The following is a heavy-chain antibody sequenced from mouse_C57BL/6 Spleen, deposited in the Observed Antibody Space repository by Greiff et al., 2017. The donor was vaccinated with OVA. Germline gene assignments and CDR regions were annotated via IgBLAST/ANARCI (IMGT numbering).Heavy chain of an antibody. Sequence: EVQGVESGGGLVQPGGSMKLSCVASGFTFSSHWMNWVRQSPEKGLEWVAQIRLKSDNYPTNYAESVKGRFTISRDDSKSSVYLQMNNLRTEDTGIYYCTDITSIIVDCWGQGTTLTVSS. J-gene: IGHJ2*01. CDR3: TDITSIIVDC. V-gene: IGHV6-3*01. CDR2: IRLKSDNYPT. CDR1: GFTFSSHW. D-gene: IGHD1-1*01.